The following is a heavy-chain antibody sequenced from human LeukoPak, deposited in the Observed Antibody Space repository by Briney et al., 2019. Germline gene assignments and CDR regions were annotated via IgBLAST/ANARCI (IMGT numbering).Heavy chain of an antibody. CDR1: GGSISSYY. CDR3: ARASESPFDY. J-gene: IGHJ4*02. V-gene: IGHV4-59*08. Sequence: PSETLSLTCTVSGGSISSYYWSWIRQPPGKGLEWIGDIYYSGSTNYNPSLKSRVTISVDTSKNQFSLKLSSVTAADTAVYYCARASESPFDYWGQGTLVTVSS. CDR2: IYYSGST.